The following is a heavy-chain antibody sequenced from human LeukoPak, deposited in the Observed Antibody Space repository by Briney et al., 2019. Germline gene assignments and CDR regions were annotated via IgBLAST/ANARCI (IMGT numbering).Heavy chain of an antibody. CDR2: IYYSGST. CDR3: ASYSNYVGSDY. J-gene: IGHJ4*02. V-gene: IGHV4-59*01. D-gene: IGHD4-11*01. Sequence: SETLSLTCTVSGGSISSYYWSWIRQPPGKGLEWIGYIYYSGSTNYNPSLKSRVTISVDTSKNQFSLKLSSVTAADTAVYYCASYSNYVGSDYWGQGTLVTVS. CDR1: GGSISSYY.